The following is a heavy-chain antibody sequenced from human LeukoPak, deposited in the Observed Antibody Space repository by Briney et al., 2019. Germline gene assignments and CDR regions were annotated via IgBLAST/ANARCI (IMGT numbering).Heavy chain of an antibody. CDR2: IYYSGST. D-gene: IGHD3/OR15-3a*01. CDR1: GGSISSYY. J-gene: IGHJ4*02. Sequence: SETLSLTCTVSGGSISSYYWSWLRQPPGKGLEWIGYIYYSGSTNYNPSLKSRVTISVDTSKNQFSLRLSSVTAADTAVYYCARATTSRGWTYYFDYWGQGTLVTVSS. V-gene: IGHV4-59*01. CDR3: ARATTSRGWTYYFDY.